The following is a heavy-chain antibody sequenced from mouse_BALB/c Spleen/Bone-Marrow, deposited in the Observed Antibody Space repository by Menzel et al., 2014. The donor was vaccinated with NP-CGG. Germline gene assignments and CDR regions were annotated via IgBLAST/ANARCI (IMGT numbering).Heavy chain of an antibody. D-gene: IGHD1-3*01. CDR3: TRMYYNYYAMDY. CDR2: IYPSDSYT. CDR1: GYTFINYW. J-gene: IGHJ4*01. Sequence: QVQLLQSGAELVRPGASVKVSCKASGYTFINYWIHWVRQRPGQGLEWIGNIYPSDSYTNYNQKFKDKATLTVDKSSSTAYMQLSSLTSEDSAVYYCTRMYYNYYAMDYWGQGTSVTVSS. V-gene: IGHV1-69*02.